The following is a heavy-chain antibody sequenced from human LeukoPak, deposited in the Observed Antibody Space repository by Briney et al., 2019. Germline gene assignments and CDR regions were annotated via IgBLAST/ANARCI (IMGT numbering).Heavy chain of an antibody. CDR1: GYTFTSYA. CDR2: IIPIFGTT. V-gene: IGHV1-69*13. J-gene: IGHJ6*03. Sequence: GASVKVSCKASGYTFTSYAISWVRQAPGQGLEWMAGIIPIFGTTDYAQKFQGRVTITADESTSTAFMELSSLRSEDTAVYYCARGAVSVVGATTRYMDVWGKGTTVTVSS. CDR3: ARGAVSVVGATTRYMDV. D-gene: IGHD1-26*01.